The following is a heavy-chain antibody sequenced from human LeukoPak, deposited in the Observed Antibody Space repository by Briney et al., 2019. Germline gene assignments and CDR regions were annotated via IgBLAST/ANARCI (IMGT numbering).Heavy chain of an antibody. CDR2: ISGSGGSS. V-gene: IGHV3-23*01. D-gene: IGHD3-3*01. Sequence: SGGSLRLSCAASGLTFSSYAMSWVRQAPGKGLVWDSAISGSGGSSYYADSVKGRFTISRDNSKNTLYLQMNSLRAEDTAVYYCAKFDRGYSINYEDYWGQGTLVTVSS. J-gene: IGHJ4*02. CDR3: AKFDRGYSINYEDY. CDR1: GLTFSSYA.